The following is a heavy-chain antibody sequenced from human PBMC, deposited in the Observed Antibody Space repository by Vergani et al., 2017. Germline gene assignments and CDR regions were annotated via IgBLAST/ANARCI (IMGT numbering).Heavy chain of an antibody. V-gene: IGHV4-30-4*01. Sequence: QVQLQESGPGLVKPSQTLSLTCTVSGGSISSDNYYWSWIRQPPGKGLEWIGYIYYSGFIYYNPSLKSRVSISVDTSKNQFSLKLSSVTAADTAVYYCARYSGGDSEYFQHWGQGTLVTVSS. CDR3: ARYSGGDSEYFQH. D-gene: IGHD1-26*01. J-gene: IGHJ1*01. CDR2: IYYSGFI. CDR1: GGSISSDNYY.